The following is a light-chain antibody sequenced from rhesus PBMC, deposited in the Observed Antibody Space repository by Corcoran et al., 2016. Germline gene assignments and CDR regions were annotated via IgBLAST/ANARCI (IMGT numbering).Light chain of an antibody. J-gene: IGLJ6*01. CDR1: SSDIGGYNY. Sequence: QAALTQPRSVSGSPEQSVTISCTGTSSDIGGYNYVSWYQQHPGTAPKLMIYEVSKRPSGVSDRFSGSKSGNTASLTSSGLQAEDEADYYCCSYAGSYTDVFGSGTKLTVL. CDR3: CSYAGSYTDV. CDR2: EVS. V-gene: IGLV2-32*01.